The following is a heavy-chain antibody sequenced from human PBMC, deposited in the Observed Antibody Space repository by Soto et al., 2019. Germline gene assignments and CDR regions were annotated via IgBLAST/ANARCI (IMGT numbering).Heavy chain of an antibody. CDR3: ARGYCSGGACYSWFAP. D-gene: IGHD2-21*02. CDR2: IYHTGRT. V-gene: IGHV4-30-2*01. CDR1: GGSISSGSYS. J-gene: IGHJ5*02. Sequence: QLQLQESGSGLVKPSQTLSLTCAVSGGSISSGSYSWSWIRQPPGKGLEWIGYIYHTGRTDYNPYLKSRVTLSVDGSKNKFSLKLSSVTAADTAVYYCARGYCSGGACYSWFAPWGQGTLVTVSS.